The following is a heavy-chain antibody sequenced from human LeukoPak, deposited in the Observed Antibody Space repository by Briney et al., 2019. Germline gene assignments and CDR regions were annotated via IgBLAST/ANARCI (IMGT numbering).Heavy chain of an antibody. Sequence: PSETLSLTCAVYGGSFSGYHWSWIRQSPGKGLEWIGEISHTGIAGYNPPLKRRVAISVDASKNQFSLRMDSVTAADRAVYYCARLSFLSFSYDSTGHAIFFFDYWGRGTLVTVSS. CDR1: GGSFSGYH. D-gene: IGHD3-22*01. V-gene: IGHV4-34*01. CDR2: ISHTGIA. J-gene: IGHJ4*02. CDR3: ARLSFLSFSYDSTGHAIFFFDY.